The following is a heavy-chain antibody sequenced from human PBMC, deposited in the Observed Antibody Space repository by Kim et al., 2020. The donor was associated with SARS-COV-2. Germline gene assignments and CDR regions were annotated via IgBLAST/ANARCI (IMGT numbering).Heavy chain of an antibody. CDR2: ISDDESFT. Sequence: GGSLRLSCEGSGFIFSHYWMHWVRQAPGKGPVWVSRISDDESFTGYADSVTGRFTISSDNAKNTLYLQMNSLRAEDSAVYYCAHFGFDWRLSLWGQGTLVSVSS. CDR1: GFIFSHYW. J-gene: IGHJ4*02. CDR3: AHFGFDWRLSL. D-gene: IGHD3-9*01. V-gene: IGHV3-74*01.